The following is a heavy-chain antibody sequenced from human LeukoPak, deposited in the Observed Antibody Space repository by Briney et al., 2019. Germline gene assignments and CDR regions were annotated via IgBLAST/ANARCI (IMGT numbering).Heavy chain of an antibody. CDR3: ARDAVRQLDY. V-gene: IGHV4-61*02. CDR1: GGSISSGSSY. J-gene: IGHJ4*02. Sequence: SQTLSLTCTVSGGSISSGSSYWSWIRQPAGKGLEWIGRIYTSGSTNYNPSLKSRVTISVDTSKNQFSLKLSSVTAADTAVYYCARDAVRQLDYWGQETLVTVSS. D-gene: IGHD6-13*01. CDR2: IYTSGST.